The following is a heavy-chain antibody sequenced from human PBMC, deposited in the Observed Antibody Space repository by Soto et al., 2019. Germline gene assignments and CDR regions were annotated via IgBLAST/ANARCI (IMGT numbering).Heavy chain of an antibody. J-gene: IGHJ4*02. CDR3: ARDRYSGFQFDF. CDR1: GGSISSGNYY. CDR2: IYYSGNT. Sequence: PSETLSLTCNVSGGSISSGNYYWSWIRQHPGKGLEWIGYIYYSGNTYYNPSLRSRVSISIDTSKNQFSLKLSSVTAAGTAVYFCARDRYSGFQFDFWGQGTLVTVSS. V-gene: IGHV4-31*03. D-gene: IGHD5-12*01.